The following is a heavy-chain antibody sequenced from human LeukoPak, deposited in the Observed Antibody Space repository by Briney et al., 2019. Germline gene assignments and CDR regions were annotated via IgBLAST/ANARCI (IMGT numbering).Heavy chain of an antibody. Sequence: GSLRLSWVTSGFTFSAFWMSWARQVPGKGLEWVGEINHSGSHNYNPSFKSRVTISVDTSKHQFSLNLSSVTAADTAVYYCARRATNSRLSMVRGVIVAANNHHFDHWGQGTLVTVSS. CDR2: INHSGSH. CDR1: GFTFSAFW. D-gene: IGHD3-10*01. V-gene: IGHV4-34*01. CDR3: ARRATNSRLSMVRGVIVAANNHHFDH. J-gene: IGHJ4*02.